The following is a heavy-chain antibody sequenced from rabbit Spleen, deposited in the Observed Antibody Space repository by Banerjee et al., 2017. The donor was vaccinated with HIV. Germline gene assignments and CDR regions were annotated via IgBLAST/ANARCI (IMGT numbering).Heavy chain of an antibody. V-gene: IGHV1S40*01. CDR3: VRGASSSGYYSL. CDR2: IDPVFGGT. J-gene: IGHJ6*01. Sequence: QSLEESGGDLVKPGASLTLTCTASGFSFSSIYYMCWVRQAPGKGLEWIGYIDPVFGGTYYATWVNGRFTISSHNAQNTLYLQLNSLTAADTATYFCVRGASSSGYYSLWGPGTLVTVS. D-gene: IGHD1-1*01. CDR1: GFSFSSIYY.